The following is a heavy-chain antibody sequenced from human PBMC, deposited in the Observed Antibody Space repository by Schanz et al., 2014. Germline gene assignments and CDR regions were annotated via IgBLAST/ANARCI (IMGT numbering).Heavy chain of an antibody. D-gene: IGHD3-10*01. J-gene: IGHJ6*02. Sequence: QVHLVQSGAEVRKPGASVKVSCKASGYTFSSYGLSWVRQAPGQGLEWLGWITVYNGNTNYAQKPQGEATMTTDTSTSPASMELGSLRHAGTAVYFCARELVTYIGSGPTTYPRLYGMDVGGQGTTVTVSS. V-gene: IGHV1-18*04. CDR1: GYTFSSYG. CDR2: ITVYNGNT. CDR3: ARELVTYIGSGPTTYPRLYGMDV.